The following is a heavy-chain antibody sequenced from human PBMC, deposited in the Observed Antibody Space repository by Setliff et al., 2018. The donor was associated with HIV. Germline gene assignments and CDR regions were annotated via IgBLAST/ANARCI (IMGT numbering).Heavy chain of an antibody. Sequence: PGGSLRLSCAASGFSFSDYWMHWVRQDPGKGLVWVSRIYSGGSTYYADSVKGRFTISRDNSKNTLYLQMNSLRGEDTAVYYCARGYYMDVWGKGTTVTVSS. CDR2: IYSGGST. J-gene: IGHJ6*03. V-gene: IGHV3-66*02. CDR1: GFSFSDYW. CDR3: ARGYYMDV.